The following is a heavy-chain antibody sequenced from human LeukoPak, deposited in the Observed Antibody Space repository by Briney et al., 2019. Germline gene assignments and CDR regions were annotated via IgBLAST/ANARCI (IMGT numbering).Heavy chain of an antibody. CDR1: GFTFSTHA. J-gene: IGHJ4*02. CDR3: ATEGGDTNFDY. V-gene: IGHV3-23*01. D-gene: IGHD3-16*01. Sequence: GGSLRLSCAASGFTFSTHAMSWVRQAPGKGLEWVSGISGSGGGTYYAASVKGRFTISRDNTKNTLYLQMSSLRAEDTAVYYCATEGGDTNFDYWGQGTLVTVSS. CDR2: ISGSGGGT.